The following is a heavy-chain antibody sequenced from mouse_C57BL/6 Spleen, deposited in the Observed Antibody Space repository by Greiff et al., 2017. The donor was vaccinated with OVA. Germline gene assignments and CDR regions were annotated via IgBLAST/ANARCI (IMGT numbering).Heavy chain of an antibody. Sequence: VQLKESGPGLVAPSQSLSITCTVSGFSFTSYGVSWVRQPPGKGLEWLGVIWGDGSANYHSALISSLGISKDNSKSQGLLKLNSLLTDDATTYYCAKPPDLDYWGQGTTLTVSS. CDR2: IWGDGSA. J-gene: IGHJ2*01. V-gene: IGHV2-3*01. CDR3: AKPPDLDY. CDR1: GFSFTSYG.